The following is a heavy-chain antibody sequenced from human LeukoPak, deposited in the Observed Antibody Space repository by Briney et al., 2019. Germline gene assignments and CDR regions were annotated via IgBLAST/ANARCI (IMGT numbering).Heavy chain of an antibody. Sequence: PSETLSLTCTVSGGSISSSSYYWGWIRQPPGKGLEWIGSIYYSGSTYYNPSLKSRVTISVDTSKNQFSLKLSSVAAADTAVYYCARSEELPTADFDYWGQGTLVTVSS. CDR2: IYYSGST. CDR3: ARSEELPTADFDY. D-gene: IGHD3-10*01. J-gene: IGHJ4*02. CDR1: GGSISSSSYY. V-gene: IGHV4-39*07.